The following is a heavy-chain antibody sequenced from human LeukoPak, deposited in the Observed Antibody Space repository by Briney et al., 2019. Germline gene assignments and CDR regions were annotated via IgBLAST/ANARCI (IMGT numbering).Heavy chain of an antibody. D-gene: IGHD1-14*01. CDR1: GYSISSGYY. Sequence: PSEALSLTCTVSGYSISSGYYWGWIRQPPGKGLEWIGSIYHSGSTYYNPSLKSRVTISVDTSKNQFSLKLSSVTAADTAVYYCAREIYNGWVPYYYMDVWGKGTTVTVSS. J-gene: IGHJ6*03. CDR2: IYHSGST. V-gene: IGHV4-38-2*02. CDR3: AREIYNGWVPYYYMDV.